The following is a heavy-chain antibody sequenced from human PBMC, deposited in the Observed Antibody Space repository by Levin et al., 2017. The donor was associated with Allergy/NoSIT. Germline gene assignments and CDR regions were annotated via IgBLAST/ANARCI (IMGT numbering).Heavy chain of an antibody. CDR2: INSDGSST. CDR1: GFTFSSYW. CDR3: ARGPLTGTTLPYFDY. V-gene: IGHV3-74*01. J-gene: IGHJ4*02. D-gene: IGHD1-7*01. Sequence: LSLTCAASGFTFSSYWMHWVRQAPGKGLVWVSRINSDGSSTSYADSVKGRFTISRDNAKNTLYLQTNSLRAEDTAVYYCARGPLTGTTLPYFDYWGQGTLVTVSS.